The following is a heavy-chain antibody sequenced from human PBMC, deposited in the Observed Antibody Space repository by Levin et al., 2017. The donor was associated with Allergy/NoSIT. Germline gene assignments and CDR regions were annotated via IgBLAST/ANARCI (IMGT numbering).Heavy chain of an antibody. CDR2: ISYSGGT. V-gene: IGHV4-39*07. Sequence: SQTLSLTCSVSDDSIGSSGYFWGWIRQPPGKGLEWIGSISYSGGTFYNPSLKSRVTISIDTSKNQLSLKLTSVTAADTALYYCARGTRAGTKRIDYWGQGTLVTVSS. CDR3: ARGTRAGTKRIDY. J-gene: IGHJ4*02. D-gene: IGHD1-1*01. CDR1: DDSIGSSGYF.